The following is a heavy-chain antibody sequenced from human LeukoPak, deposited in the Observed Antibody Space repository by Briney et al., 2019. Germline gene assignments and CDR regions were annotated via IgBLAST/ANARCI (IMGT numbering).Heavy chain of an antibody. CDR3: ARGGKWLPTYFDY. D-gene: IGHD5-12*01. CDR2: IYYSGST. V-gene: IGHV4-31*03. CDR1: GGSISSGGYY. Sequence: SQTLSLTCTVSGGSISSGGYYWSWIRQHPGKGLEWIGYIYYSGSTYYNPYLKSRVTISVDTSKNQFSLKLSSVTAADTAVYYCARGGKWLPTYFDYWGQGTLVTVSS. J-gene: IGHJ4*02.